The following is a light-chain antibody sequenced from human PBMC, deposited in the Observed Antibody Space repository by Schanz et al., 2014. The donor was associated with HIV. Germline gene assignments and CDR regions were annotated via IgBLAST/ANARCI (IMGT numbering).Light chain of an antibody. V-gene: IGLV2-14*03. CDR1: NSDIDFYYY. CDR3: ASYTTSHTFV. J-gene: IGLJ1*01. CDR2: DGS. Sequence: QSALTQPASVSGSPGQSIAISCTGPNSDIDFYYYVSWFQQHPGKAPQLMLYDGSRRPSGVSNRFSGSKSDNTASLTISGLQPEDEADYYCASYTTSHTFVFGTGTKLTVL.